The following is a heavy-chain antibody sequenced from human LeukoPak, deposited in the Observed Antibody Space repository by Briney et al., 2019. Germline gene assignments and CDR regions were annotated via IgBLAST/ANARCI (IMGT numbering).Heavy chain of an antibody. V-gene: IGHV3-9*01. D-gene: IGHD2-2*02. CDR2: ISWNSGGI. Sequence: GGSLRLSCVAYGFTFDDYAMHWVRQAPGKGLEWVSGISWNSGGIGYVDSVKGRFTISRDNAKNSLYLQMNSLRAEDTALYYCARGPIPDYWGQGTLVTVSS. J-gene: IGHJ4*02. CDR3: ARGPIPDY. CDR1: GFTFDDYA.